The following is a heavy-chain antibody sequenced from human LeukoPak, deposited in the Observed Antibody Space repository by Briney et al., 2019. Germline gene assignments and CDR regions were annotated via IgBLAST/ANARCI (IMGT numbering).Heavy chain of an antibody. Sequence: GGSLRLSCAASGFTFSSYWMSWVRQAPGKGLEWVANIKQDGSEKYYVDSVKGRFTISRDNAKNSLYLQMNSLRAEDTAVYYCAREDCSSTSCRYMNYYYYGMDVWGQGTTVTVSS. CDR3: AREDCSSTSCRYMNYYYYGMDV. CDR1: GFTFSSYW. CDR2: IKQDGSEK. V-gene: IGHV3-7*01. J-gene: IGHJ6*02. D-gene: IGHD2-2*01.